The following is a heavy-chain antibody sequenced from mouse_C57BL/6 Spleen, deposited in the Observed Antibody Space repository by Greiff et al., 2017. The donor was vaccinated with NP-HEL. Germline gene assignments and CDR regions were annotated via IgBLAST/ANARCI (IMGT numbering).Heavy chain of an antibody. CDR3: ARTGWYGSSPLDY. V-gene: IGHV2-2*01. CDR2: IWSGGST. Sequence: QVQLKESGPGLVQPSQSLSITCTVSGFSLTSYGVHWVRQSPGKGLEWLGVIWSGGSTDYYAAFISRLSISKDNSKSQVFFKMNRRQADDTAIYYCARTGWYGSSPLDYWGQGTTLTVSS. J-gene: IGHJ2*01. D-gene: IGHD1-1*01. CDR1: GFSLTSYG.